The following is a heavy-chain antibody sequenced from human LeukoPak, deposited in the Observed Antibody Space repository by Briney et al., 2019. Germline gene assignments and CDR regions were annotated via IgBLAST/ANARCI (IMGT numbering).Heavy chain of an antibody. Sequence: GGSLRLSWAASGFTVSSNYMSWVRQAPGKGLEWVSVIYSGGSTYYADSVKGRFTISRDNSKNTLYLQMNSLRAEDTAVYYCAREIDSSGYYANWFDPWGQGTLVTVSS. D-gene: IGHD3-22*01. CDR2: IYSGGST. J-gene: IGHJ5*02. CDR1: GFTVSSNY. V-gene: IGHV3-66*01. CDR3: AREIDSSGYYANWFDP.